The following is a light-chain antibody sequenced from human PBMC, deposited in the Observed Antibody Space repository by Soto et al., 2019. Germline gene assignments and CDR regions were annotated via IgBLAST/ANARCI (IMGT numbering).Light chain of an antibody. J-gene: IGLJ2*01. CDR1: SSDVGGYNC. Sequence: QSALTQPASVSGSPGQSINISCTGTSSDVGGYNCVSWYQQHPGKAPKLMIYDVANRPSGVSNRFSGSKSGNTASLTISGLQAEDEADYYCSSYTSSSSVVFGGGTKLTVL. CDR3: SSYTSSSSVV. CDR2: DVA. V-gene: IGLV2-14*01.